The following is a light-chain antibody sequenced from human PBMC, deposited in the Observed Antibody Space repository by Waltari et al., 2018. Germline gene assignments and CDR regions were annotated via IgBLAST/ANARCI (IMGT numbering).Light chain of an antibody. J-gene: IGLJ2*01. CDR2: LTSDGSQ. V-gene: IGLV4-69*01. CDR3: QTWGSGIVT. Sequence: QPVLTQSPSASASLGASVKLTCTLSTGHSDFAIAWHQQQPERGPRYLLKLTSDGSQTQGDASPYRFSGASSGAQRHLTISSLQSEDEAAYYCQTWGSGIVTFGGGTQLTVL. CDR1: TGHSDFA.